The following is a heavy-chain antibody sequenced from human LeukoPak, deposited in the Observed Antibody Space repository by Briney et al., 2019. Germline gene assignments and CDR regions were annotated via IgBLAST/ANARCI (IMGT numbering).Heavy chain of an antibody. CDR3: ARGTVTTWGKAFDY. CDR1: GFTFSDYY. V-gene: IGHV3-11*04. J-gene: IGHJ4*02. Sequence: GGSLRLSCAASGFTFSDYYVSWIRQAPGKGLEWVSYISSSGSTIYYADSVKGRFTISRDNAKNSLYLQMNSLRAEDAAVYYCARGTVTTWGKAFDYWGQGTLVTVSS. CDR2: ISSSGSTI. D-gene: IGHD4-17*01.